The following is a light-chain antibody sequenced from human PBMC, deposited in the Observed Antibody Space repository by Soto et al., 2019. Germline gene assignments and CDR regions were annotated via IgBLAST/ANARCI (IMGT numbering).Light chain of an antibody. CDR2: VAS. J-gene: IGKJ5*01. CDR1: QSVYNNY. Sequence: EIVLTQSPGTLSLSPGERATLSCRASQSVYNNYLAWYQQKPGQAPRLLIYVASRRATGIPDRFSGSGSGADFTLSISTLEPEDFAVYYCQQYGSSPPINFGQGTRLEIK. V-gene: IGKV3-20*01. CDR3: QQYGSSPPIN.